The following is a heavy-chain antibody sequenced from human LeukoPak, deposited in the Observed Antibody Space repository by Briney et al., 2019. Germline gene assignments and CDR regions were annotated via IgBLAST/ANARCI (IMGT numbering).Heavy chain of an antibody. CDR3: ARGKNREYDFWSGYYYYGMDV. V-gene: IGHV1-18*01. CDR2: ISAYNGNT. J-gene: IGHJ6*02. D-gene: IGHD3-3*01. Sequence: ASVKVSCKASGYTFTSYGISWVRQAPGQGLEWMGWISAYNGNTNYAQKFQGRVTITADKSTSTAYMELSSLRSEDTAVYYCARGKNREYDFWSGYYYYGMDVWGQGTTVTVSS. CDR1: GYTFTSYG.